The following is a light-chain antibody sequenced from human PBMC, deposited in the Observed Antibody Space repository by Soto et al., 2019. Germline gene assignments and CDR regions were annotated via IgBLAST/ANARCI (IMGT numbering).Light chain of an antibody. CDR2: GAS. J-gene: IGKJ1*01. CDR1: QSVSSN. CDR3: QQYSRSLPWT. Sequence: ETVLTQSPATLSLSPGERANLSCRASQSVSSNLAWYQQKPGQAPRLVIFGASKRASDIPDRFSGSGSGTDFSLTISRPEPEDFSVYYCQQYSRSLPWTFGQGTKVDIK. V-gene: IGKV3-20*01.